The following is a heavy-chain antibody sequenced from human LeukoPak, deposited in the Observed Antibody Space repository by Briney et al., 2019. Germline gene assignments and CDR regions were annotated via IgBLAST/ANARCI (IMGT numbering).Heavy chain of an antibody. D-gene: IGHD6-13*01. J-gene: IGHJ4*02. CDR1: GGSLSSYY. CDR2: IYYSGST. V-gene: IGHV4-59*01. CDR3: ARDTSIAAAGIDY. Sequence: SETLSLTCTVSGGSLSSYYWSWIRQPPGKGLEWIGHIYYSGSTNYNPSLKSRVTISADTSKNQLSLKMSSLTAADTAVYYCARDTSIAAAGIDYWGQGTLVTVSS.